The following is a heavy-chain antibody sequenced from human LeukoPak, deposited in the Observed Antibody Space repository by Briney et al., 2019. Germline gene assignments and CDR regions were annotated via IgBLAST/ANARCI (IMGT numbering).Heavy chain of an antibody. CDR1: GFTFSSYS. V-gene: IGHV3-48*04. CDR3: ARGITGTTGIYYYMDV. Sequence: AGGSLRLSCAASGFTFSSYSMNWVRQAPGKGLEWVSYISSSSSTIYYADSVKGRFTISRDNAKNSLYLQMNSLRAEDTAVYYCARGITGTTGIYYYMDVWGKGTTVTVSS. CDR2: ISSSSSTI. J-gene: IGHJ6*03. D-gene: IGHD1-7*01.